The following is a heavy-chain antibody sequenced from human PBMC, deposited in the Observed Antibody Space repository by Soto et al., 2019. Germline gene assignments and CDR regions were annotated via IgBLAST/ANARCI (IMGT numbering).Heavy chain of an antibody. Sequence: QVQLQESGPGLVKPSQTLSLTCTVSGGSISSGGYYWSWIRQHPGKGLEWIGYIYYSGSTDYNPSLKSRVTISVDTSKNQFSLKLSSVTAADTAVYYCARGPTVYSSSRDHYFDYWGQGTLVTVSS. D-gene: IGHD6-6*01. CDR2: IYYSGST. CDR3: ARGPTVYSSSRDHYFDY. CDR1: GGSISSGGYY. J-gene: IGHJ4*02. V-gene: IGHV4-31*03.